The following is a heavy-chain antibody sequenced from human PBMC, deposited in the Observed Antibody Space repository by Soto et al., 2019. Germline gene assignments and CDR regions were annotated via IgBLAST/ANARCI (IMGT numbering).Heavy chain of an antibody. CDR2: MNPNSGNT. Sequence: GASVKVSCKASGYTFTSYDINWVRQATGQGLEWMGWMNPNSGNTGYAQKFQGRVTMTRNTSISTAYMGLSSLRSEDTAVYYCARVMKGAAAGPSWFDPWGQGTLVTVSS. V-gene: IGHV1-8*01. D-gene: IGHD6-13*01. CDR3: ARVMKGAAAGPSWFDP. J-gene: IGHJ5*02. CDR1: GYTFTSYD.